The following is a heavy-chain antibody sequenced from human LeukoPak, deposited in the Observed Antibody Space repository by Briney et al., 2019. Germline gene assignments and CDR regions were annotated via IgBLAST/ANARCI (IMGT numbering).Heavy chain of an antibody. D-gene: IGHD4-17*01. CDR2: IYYSGVT. J-gene: IGHJ5*02. CDR1: GGSIRSYY. Sequence: SETLSLTCTVSGGSIRSYYWSWIRQPPGKGLEWIGYIYYSGVTNYNPSLKSRVTFSVDTSKSQFSLKLSSVTAADTAVYYCATSGATTATTWGGNWFDPWGQGALVTVSS. V-gene: IGHV4-59*01. CDR3: ATSGATTATTWGGNWFDP.